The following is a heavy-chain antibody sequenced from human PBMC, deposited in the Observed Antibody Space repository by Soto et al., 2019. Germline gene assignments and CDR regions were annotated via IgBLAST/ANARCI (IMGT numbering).Heavy chain of an antibody. CDR3: AHPRGYGVFDAYDI. D-gene: IGHD4-17*01. CDR1: GFTFSTYA. J-gene: IGHJ3*02. Sequence: EAQLLESGGGLVRPGGSLRLSCVASGFTFSTYAMSWVRQAPGKGLEWVSALTPSGGETYYADSVKGRFTISRDNSMNALYLQMNSLRIEDTAVYYCAHPRGYGVFDAYDIWGQGTVVTVSS. V-gene: IGHV3-23*01. CDR2: LTPSGGET.